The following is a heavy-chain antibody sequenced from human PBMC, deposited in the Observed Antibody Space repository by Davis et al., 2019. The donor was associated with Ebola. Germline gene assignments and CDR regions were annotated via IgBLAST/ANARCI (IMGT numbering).Heavy chain of an antibody. CDR1: GFTFSSYG. Sequence: GESLKISCAASGFTFSSYGMHWVRQAPGKGLEWVAVIWYDGSNKYYADSVKGRFTISRDNSKNTLYLQKNSLRAEDTAVYYCARVRYDILTGYLDYYYGMDVWGQGTTVTVSS. D-gene: IGHD3-9*01. V-gene: IGHV3-33*01. CDR3: ARVRYDILTGYLDYYYGMDV. J-gene: IGHJ6*02. CDR2: IWYDGSNK.